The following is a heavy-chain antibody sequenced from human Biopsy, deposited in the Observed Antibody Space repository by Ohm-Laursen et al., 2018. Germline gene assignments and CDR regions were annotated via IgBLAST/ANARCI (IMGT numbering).Heavy chain of an antibody. CDR2: IHGSGRT. V-gene: IGHV3-66*01. CDR3: AGAGGHSF. D-gene: IGHD3-16*01. CDR1: GIIFSDSH. J-gene: IGHJ4*02. Sequence: SLRLSCSASGIIFSDSHMNWVRQAPGKGLEWVSMIHGSGRTDYADSVKGRFTVSRDNSKDTVYLQMNALRVDDTAMYYCAGAGGHSFWGQGALVTVSS.